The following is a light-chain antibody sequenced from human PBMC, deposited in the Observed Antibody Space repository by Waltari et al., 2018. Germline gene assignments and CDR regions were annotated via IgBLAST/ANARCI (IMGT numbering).Light chain of an antibody. Sequence: IVMTQSPLSLPVTPGEPASISCRSSQSLLHSNGNIYLDWYLQKPGQSPRLLIYLGSNRASGVPDRFSGSGSGTDFTLKISRVEAEDVGVYYCMQTLQTPLTFGGGTKVEIK. CDR3: MQTLQTPLT. V-gene: IGKV2-28*01. CDR2: LGS. CDR1: QSLLHSNGNIY. J-gene: IGKJ4*01.